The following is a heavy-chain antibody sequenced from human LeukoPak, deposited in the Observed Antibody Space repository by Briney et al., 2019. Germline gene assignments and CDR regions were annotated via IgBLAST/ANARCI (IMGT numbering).Heavy chain of an antibody. D-gene: IGHD3-3*01. CDR3: ARGHDFWSGYYAGFGDAYYYYYMDV. CDR2: INWNGGST. Sequence: PGGSLRLSCAASGFTFDDYGMSWVRQAPGKGLEWVSGINWNGGSTGYADSVKGRFTIPRDNAKNSLYLQMNSLRAEDTALYYCARGHDFWSGYYAGFGDAYYYYYMDVWGKGTTVTVSS. J-gene: IGHJ6*03. CDR1: GFTFDDYG. V-gene: IGHV3-20*04.